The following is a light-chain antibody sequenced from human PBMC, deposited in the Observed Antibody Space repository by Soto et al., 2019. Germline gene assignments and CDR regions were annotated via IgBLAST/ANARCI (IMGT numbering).Light chain of an antibody. CDR3: QQYNAYYT. V-gene: IGKV1-39*01. CDR1: QSIGTY. Sequence: DIQMTQSPSSLSAYVGDRVIITCRASQSIGTYLNWYQQRPGKAPKLLIEGSFSLQNEVPSRFSGSGSGTDFTLTISSLQPEDFATYYCQQYNAYYTFGQGTKVDIK. CDR2: GSF. J-gene: IGKJ2*01.